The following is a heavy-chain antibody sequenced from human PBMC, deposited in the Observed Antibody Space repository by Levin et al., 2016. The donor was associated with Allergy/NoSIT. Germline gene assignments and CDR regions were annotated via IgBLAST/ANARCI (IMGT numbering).Heavy chain of an antibody. Sequence: GESLKISCAASGFSFRDHYMSWIRQAPGKGPEWLSAISGSGSDIYYADSVKGRFTISRDNAKNSLYLQMNSLRAEDTAVYYCARDRRDFYYYMDVWGKGTTVTVSS. J-gene: IGHJ6*03. CDR2: ISGSGSDI. V-gene: IGHV3-11*01. CDR3: ARDRRDFYYYMDV. CDR1: GFSFRDHY.